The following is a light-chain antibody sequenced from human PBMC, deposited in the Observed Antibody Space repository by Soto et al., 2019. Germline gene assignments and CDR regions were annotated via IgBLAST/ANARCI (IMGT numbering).Light chain of an antibody. Sequence: EIVLTQSPGTLSLYHGERATLSCRASQSVSSSYLAWYQQKPGQPPRLLVFRASNRATGVPARFSGSGSGTDFTLTISSLQAADFAVYHCQHYTNWPITFGQGTRLEIK. J-gene: IGKJ5*01. CDR3: QHYTNWPIT. V-gene: IGKV3-20*01. CDR1: QSVSSSY. CDR2: RAS.